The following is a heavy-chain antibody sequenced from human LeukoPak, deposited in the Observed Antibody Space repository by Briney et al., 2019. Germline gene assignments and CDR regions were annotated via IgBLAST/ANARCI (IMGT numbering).Heavy chain of an antibody. CDR2: IYHSGST. CDR3: ARGPPVVSSEGWFDP. V-gene: IGHV4-4*02. D-gene: IGHD4-23*01. CDR1: GGSISSSNW. J-gene: IGHJ5*02. Sequence: SGTLSLTCAVSGGSISSSNWWSWVRQPPGKGLEWIGEIYHSGSTNYNPSLKSRVTISVDKSKNQFSLKLSSVTAADTAVYYCARGPPVVSSEGWFDPWGQGTLVTVSS.